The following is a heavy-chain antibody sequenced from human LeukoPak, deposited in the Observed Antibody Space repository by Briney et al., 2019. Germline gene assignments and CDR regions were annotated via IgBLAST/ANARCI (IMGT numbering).Heavy chain of an antibody. D-gene: IGHD4-17*01. CDR2: ITTGGGT. V-gene: IGHV3-23*01. Sequence: GGSLRLSCAASGFTFSSYAMSWVRQAPGKGLEWVSAITTGGGTYYSDSVKGRFTISRDNSSNTPYLQMNSLRAEDTAVYYCAKDFLANDYYDYIFDYWGQGTLVTVSS. J-gene: IGHJ4*02. CDR3: AKDFLANDYYDYIFDY. CDR1: GFTFSSYA.